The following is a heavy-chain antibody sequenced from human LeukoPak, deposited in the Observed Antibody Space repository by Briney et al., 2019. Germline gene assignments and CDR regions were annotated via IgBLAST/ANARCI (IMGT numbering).Heavy chain of an antibody. Sequence: GGSLRLSCAASGFTFSSYWMSWVRQAPGKGLEWVANIKQEGSEKYYVDSVKGRFTISRDNAKNSLYLQMNSLRAEDTAVHYCARIPYIWGSYRPYYFDYWGQGTLVTVSS. CDR3: ARIPYIWGSYRPYYFDY. D-gene: IGHD3-16*02. V-gene: IGHV3-7*03. CDR2: IKQEGSEK. CDR1: GFTFSSYW. J-gene: IGHJ4*02.